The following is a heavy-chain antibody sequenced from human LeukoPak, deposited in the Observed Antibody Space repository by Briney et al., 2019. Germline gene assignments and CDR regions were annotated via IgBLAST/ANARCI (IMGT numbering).Heavy chain of an antibody. V-gene: IGHV1-18*01. J-gene: IGHJ6*02. CDR3: ARGYSYGSDYYYGMDV. CDR1: GYTFTSYA. D-gene: IGHD5-18*01. CDR2: ISGYNGNT. Sequence: ASVKVSCKASGYTFTSYAISWVRQAPGQGLEWMGWISGYNGNTKYAQKVQGRVTMTTDTSTSTAYIELRSLRSDDTAVYYCARGYSYGSDYYYGMDVWGQGTTVTVSS.